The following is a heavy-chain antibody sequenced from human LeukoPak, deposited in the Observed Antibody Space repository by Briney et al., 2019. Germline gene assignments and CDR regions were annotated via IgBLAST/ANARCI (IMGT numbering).Heavy chain of an antibody. Sequence: GGSLRLSCAASGFTFSSYAMSWVRQAPGKGLEWVSLISGDGRDTYYEDSVKGRFTISRDNSKNSLYLQMNTLRTEDTALYYCAKGRRSSSAEYYFDYWGQGALVTVSS. V-gene: IGHV3-43*02. CDR3: AKGRRSSSAEYYFDY. J-gene: IGHJ4*02. CDR2: ISGDGRDT. D-gene: IGHD3-16*01. CDR1: GFTFSSYA.